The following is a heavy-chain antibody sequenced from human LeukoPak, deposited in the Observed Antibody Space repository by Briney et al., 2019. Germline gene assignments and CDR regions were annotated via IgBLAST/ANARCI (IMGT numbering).Heavy chain of an antibody. CDR2: VSGSGGST. CDR3: AKDRVTVIFWNAFDI. J-gene: IGHJ3*02. V-gene: IGHV3-23*01. Sequence: PGGSLRLSCAASGFTFSSYGMSWVRQAPGKGLEWVSTVSGSGGSTYYADSVKGRFTISRDNSKNTLYLQMNSLRAEDTAVYYCAKDRVTVIFWNAFDIWGQGTMVTVSS. D-gene: IGHD2-21*02. CDR1: GFTFSSYG.